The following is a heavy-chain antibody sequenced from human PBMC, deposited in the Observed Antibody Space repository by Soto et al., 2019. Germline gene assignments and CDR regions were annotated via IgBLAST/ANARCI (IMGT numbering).Heavy chain of an antibody. J-gene: IGHJ4*02. CDR3: ARIEMASIK. CDR2: IYYTGST. CDR1: GASNRSGGYY. Sequence: LFLTCSVSGASNRSGGYYWSWLRQSPGKGLEWIGHIYYTGSTFYSPSLKSRLTISLDTSKNQFSLDLRSVTAADTAMYYCARIEMASIKWGRGTLVTVSS. V-gene: IGHV4-31*03.